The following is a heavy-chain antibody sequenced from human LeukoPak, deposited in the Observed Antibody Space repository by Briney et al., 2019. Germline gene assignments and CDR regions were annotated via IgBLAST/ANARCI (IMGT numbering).Heavy chain of an antibody. Sequence: GGSVKVSCKASGYTFISYGISWVRPAPGQGLEWMGWISAYNGNTNYAQKLQGRVTMTTDTSTSTAYVELRSLRSDDTAVYYCARDGIYYENDYWGQGTLVTVSS. J-gene: IGHJ4*02. D-gene: IGHD1-26*01. CDR1: GYTFISYG. V-gene: IGHV1-18*01. CDR3: ARDGIYYENDY. CDR2: ISAYNGNT.